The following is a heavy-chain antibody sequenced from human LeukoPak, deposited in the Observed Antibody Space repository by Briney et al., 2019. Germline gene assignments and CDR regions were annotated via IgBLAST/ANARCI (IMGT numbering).Heavy chain of an antibody. V-gene: IGHV1-18*01. Sequence: GASVNVSCKASGYTFTSYGISWVRQAPGQGLEWMGWISAYNGNTNYAQKLQGRVTMTTDTSTSTAYMELGSLRSDDTAVYYCARGYRGHSSGWYGENYYYYYGMDVWGQGTTVTVSS. CDR1: GYTFTSYG. CDR3: ARGYRGHSSGWYGENYYYYYGMDV. D-gene: IGHD6-19*01. J-gene: IGHJ6*02. CDR2: ISAYNGNT.